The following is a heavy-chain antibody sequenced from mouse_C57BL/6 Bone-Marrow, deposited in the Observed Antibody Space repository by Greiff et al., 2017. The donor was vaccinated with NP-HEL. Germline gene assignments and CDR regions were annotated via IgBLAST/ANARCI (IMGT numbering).Heavy chain of an antibody. V-gene: IGHV1-4*01. CDR3: ARGYYGSSYVFDY. CDR2: INPSSGYT. D-gene: IGHD1-1*01. CDR1: GYTFTSYT. J-gene: IGHJ2*01. Sequence: QVQLKESGAELARPGASVKMSCKASGYTFTSYTMHWVKQRPGQGLEWIGYINPSSGYTKYNQKFKDKATLTADKSSSTAYMQLSSLTSEDSAVYYCARGYYGSSYVFDYWGQGTTLTVSS.